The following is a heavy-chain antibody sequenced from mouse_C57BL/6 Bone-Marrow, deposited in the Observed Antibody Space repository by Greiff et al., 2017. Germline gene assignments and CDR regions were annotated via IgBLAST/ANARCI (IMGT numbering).Heavy chain of an antibody. V-gene: IGHV1-81*01. Sequence: VQLQQSGAELARPGASVKLSCKASGYTFTSYGISWVKQRTGQGLEWIGEIYPRSGNTYYNEKFKGKATLTADKSSSTAYMELRSLTSEDSAVYFCARSEGWPPGGYWGQGTTLTVSS. D-gene: IGHD2-3*01. J-gene: IGHJ2*01. CDR3: ARSEGWPPGGY. CDR2: IYPRSGNT. CDR1: GYTFTSYG.